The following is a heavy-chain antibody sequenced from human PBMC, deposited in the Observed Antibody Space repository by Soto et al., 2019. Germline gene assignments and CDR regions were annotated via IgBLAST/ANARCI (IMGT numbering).Heavy chain of an antibody. D-gene: IGHD2-8*01. CDR3: ARGGYCTNGVCYSLWFDP. J-gene: IGHJ5*02. Sequence: SVKVSCKASGGTFSSYAISWVRQAPGQGLEWMGGIIPIFGTANYAQKFQGRVTITADESTSTAYMELSSLRSEDTAVYYCARGGYCTNGVCYSLWFDPWGQGTLVTVSS. CDR2: IIPIFGTA. CDR1: GGTFSSYA. V-gene: IGHV1-69*13.